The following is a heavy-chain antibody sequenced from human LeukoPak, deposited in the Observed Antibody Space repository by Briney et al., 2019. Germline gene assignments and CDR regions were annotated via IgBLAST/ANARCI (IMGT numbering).Heavy chain of an antibody. CDR3: AREGVVATMGADY. D-gene: IGHD5-12*01. V-gene: IGHV6-1*01. CDR1: GDSVSSNSAA. Sequence: SQTPSLTFAISGDSVSSNSAAWNWIRQSPSRGLEWLGRTYYRSKWYNDYAVSVKSRITINPDTSKNQFSLQLNSVTPEDTTVYYCAREGVVATMGADYWGQGTLVTVSS. CDR2: TYYRSKWYN. J-gene: IGHJ4*02.